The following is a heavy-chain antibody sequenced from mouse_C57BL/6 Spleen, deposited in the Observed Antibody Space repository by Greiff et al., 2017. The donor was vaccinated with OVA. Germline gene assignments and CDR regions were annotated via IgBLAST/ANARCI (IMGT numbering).Heavy chain of an antibody. Sequence: VQLQQSGPELVKPGASVKISCKASGYTFTDYYMNWVKQSHGKSLEWIGDINPNNGGTSYNQKFKGKATLTVDKSSSTAYMELRSLTSEDSAVYYCARHDYSYYAMDYWGQGTSVTVSS. D-gene: IGHD2-4*01. V-gene: IGHV1-26*01. CDR1: GYTFTDYY. CDR3: ARHDYSYYAMDY. CDR2: INPNNGGT. J-gene: IGHJ4*01.